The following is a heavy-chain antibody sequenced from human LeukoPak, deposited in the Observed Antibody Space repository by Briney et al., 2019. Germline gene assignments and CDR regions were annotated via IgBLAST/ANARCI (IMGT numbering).Heavy chain of an antibody. V-gene: IGHV3-74*01. D-gene: IGHD7-27*01. CDR1: GFNFRAYW. J-gene: IGHJ5*02. Sequence: GGSLRLSCTTSGFNFRAYWMHWVRQAPGKGLVWVSRINSDGSRTTYADSVTGRFTISRDNAKNTVYLQMNSLRAEDTAVYFCARVRTGEWNWFDPWGQGTLVTVSS. CDR2: INSDGSRT. CDR3: ARVRTGEWNWFDP.